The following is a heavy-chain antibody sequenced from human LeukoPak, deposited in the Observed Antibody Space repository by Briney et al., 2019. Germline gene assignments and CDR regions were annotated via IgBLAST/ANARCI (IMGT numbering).Heavy chain of an antibody. Sequence: SVKVSCKASGGTFSSYTISWVRQAPGQGLEWMGRIIPILGIANYAQKFQGRVTITADKSTSTAYMELSRLRSDDTAVCYCAKGPYYGSGSYPYYFDYWGQGTLVTVSS. J-gene: IGHJ4*02. CDR1: GGTFSSYT. CDR2: IIPILGIA. D-gene: IGHD3-10*01. CDR3: AKGPYYGSGSYPYYFDY. V-gene: IGHV1-69*02.